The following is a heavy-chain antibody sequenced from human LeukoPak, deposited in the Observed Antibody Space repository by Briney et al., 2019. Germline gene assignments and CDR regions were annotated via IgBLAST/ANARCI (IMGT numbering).Heavy chain of an antibody. CDR3: ARVARYFDWSHHAFDI. CDR2: INPNSGGT. J-gene: IGHJ3*02. D-gene: IGHD3-9*01. Sequence: ASVKVSCKASGYTFTGYYMHWVRQAPGQGLEWMGWINPNSGGTNYAQKFQGRVTMTRDTSISTAYMELSRLRSDDTAVYYCARVARYFDWSHHAFDIWGQGTMVTVSS. CDR1: GYTFTGYY. V-gene: IGHV1-2*02.